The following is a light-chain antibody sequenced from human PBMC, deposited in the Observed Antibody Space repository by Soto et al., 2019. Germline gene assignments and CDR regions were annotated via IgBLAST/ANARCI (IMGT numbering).Light chain of an antibody. V-gene: IGKV3-20*01. CDR3: QQYDTSLYT. J-gene: IGKJ2*01. CDR2: GAS. Sequence: EIGVTQSPGTLSLSPGERATLSCRASQSVNSSYVAWYQQKPGQAPRLLIHGASSRATGITDRFSGSGSATDFTLTIRRLEPEECAVYYCQQYDTSLYTFGQATPLEFK. CDR1: QSVNSSY.